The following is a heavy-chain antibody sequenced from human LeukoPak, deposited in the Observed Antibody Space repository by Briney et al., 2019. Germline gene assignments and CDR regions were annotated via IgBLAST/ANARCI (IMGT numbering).Heavy chain of an antibody. CDR3: ARWLQGHFDY. V-gene: IGHV4-39*07. Sequence: SETLSLTCTVSGGYISSSSYYWGWIRQPPGKGLEWIGSIYHSGRTFYNPSLKSRVTISVDTSKNQFSLKLTSVTAADTAVYYCARWLQGHFDYWGQGTLVTVSS. CDR1: GGYISSSSYY. CDR2: IYHSGRT. D-gene: IGHD5-12*01. J-gene: IGHJ4*02.